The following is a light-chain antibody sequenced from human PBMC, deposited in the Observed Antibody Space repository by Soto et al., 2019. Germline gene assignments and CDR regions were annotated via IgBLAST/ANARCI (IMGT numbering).Light chain of an antibody. CDR2: AAS. CDR3: HQYDKAPQT. J-gene: IGKJ2*01. CDR1: QYMTRTY. Sequence: EIVFTQSPGTLSFSPGERATLSCRASQYMTRTYIAWYQQKPGQAPRLLIYAASNRATGIPDKFSGSGSGTDYSLTITRLEPEDSAVYYCHQYDKAPQTFGQGTKVDIK. V-gene: IGKV3-20*01.